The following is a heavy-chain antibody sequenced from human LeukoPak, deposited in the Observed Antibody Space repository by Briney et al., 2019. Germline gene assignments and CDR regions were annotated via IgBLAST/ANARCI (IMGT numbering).Heavy chain of an antibody. CDR1: GYTFTSYD. CDR3: ARGLAVAAAEGFDY. V-gene: IGHV1-8*01. CDR2: MNPNSGNT. D-gene: IGHD6-13*01. J-gene: IGHJ4*02. Sequence: ASVKVSCKASGYTFTSYDINWVRQATGQGLEWMGWMNPNSGNTGYAQKFQGRVTMTRNTSISTAYMELSSLRSEDTAVHYCARGLAVAAAEGFDYWGQGTLVTVSS.